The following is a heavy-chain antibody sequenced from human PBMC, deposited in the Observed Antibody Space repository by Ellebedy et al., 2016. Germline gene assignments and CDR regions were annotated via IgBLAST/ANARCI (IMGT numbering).Heavy chain of an antibody. J-gene: IGHJ2*01. CDR2: IYHSGST. Sequence: SETLSLTCTVSGYSISSGYYWGWIRQPPGKGLEWIGSIYHSGSTYYNPSLKSRVTISVDRSKNQFSLKLSSVTAADTAVYYCARETVVTAILRYFDLWGRGTLVTVSS. D-gene: IGHD2-21*02. CDR1: GYSISSGYY. V-gene: IGHV4-38-2*02. CDR3: ARETVVTAILRYFDL.